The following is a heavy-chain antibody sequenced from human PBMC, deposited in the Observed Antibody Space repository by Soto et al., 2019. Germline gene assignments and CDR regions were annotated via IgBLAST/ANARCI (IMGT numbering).Heavy chain of an antibody. CDR1: GFTFSNYG. Sequence: GGSLRLSCAVSGFTFSNYGMNWVRQASGKGLEWVGRIRSKANSYATAYAASVKGRFTISRDDSKNTAYLQMNSLKTEDTAVYYCTSHYDSSGYYSALYGMDVWGQGTTVTVSS. V-gene: IGHV3-73*01. CDR3: TSHYDSSGYYSALYGMDV. D-gene: IGHD3-22*01. J-gene: IGHJ6*02. CDR2: IRSKANSYAT.